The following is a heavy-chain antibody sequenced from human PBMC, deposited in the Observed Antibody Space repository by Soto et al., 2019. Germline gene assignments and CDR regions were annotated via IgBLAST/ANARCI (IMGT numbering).Heavy chain of an antibody. J-gene: IGHJ4*02. CDR2: INHSGST. CDR1: GGSFSGYY. D-gene: IGHD2-2*01. V-gene: IGHV4-34*01. Sequence: QVQLQQWGAGLLKPSETLSLTCAVYGGSFSGYYWSWIRQPPGKGLEWIGEINHSGSTNYNPSLKSRVTISVDTSKNQFSLKLSSVTAADTAVYYCARLLGEDIVVGPAALRRDFDYWGQGTLVTVSS. CDR3: ARLLGEDIVVGPAALRRDFDY.